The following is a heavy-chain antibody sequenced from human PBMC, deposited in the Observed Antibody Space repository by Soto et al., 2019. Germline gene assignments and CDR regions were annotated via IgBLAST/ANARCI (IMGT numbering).Heavy chain of an antibody. CDR3: AQMWFGELWHGMDV. CDR2: IIPILDVA. Sequence: QLVQSGAEVKMPGSSVKVSCKASGGDFLSYTISWVCQAPGQGPEWMGTIIPILDVAKNAQKFQGRVAITADKATSTVYMELRNRRSDDTAVYYCAQMWFGELWHGMDVWGQGTTITVSS. V-gene: IGHV1-69*02. D-gene: IGHD3-10*01. J-gene: IGHJ6*02. CDR1: GGDFLSYT.